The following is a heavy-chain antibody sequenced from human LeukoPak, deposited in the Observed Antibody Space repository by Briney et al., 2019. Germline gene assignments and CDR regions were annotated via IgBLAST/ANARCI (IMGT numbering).Heavy chain of an antibody. D-gene: IGHD3-22*01. CDR1: GFTFSNYA. CDR2: MSGGGATT. J-gene: IGHJ4*02. CDR3: AKSVSLIVVAGGYFDY. Sequence: PGGSLRLSCVASGFTFSNYAMGWLRQAPGKGLEWVSGMSGGGATTSYADSVKGRFTISRDNSENTVYLQMNSLRAEDTALYYCAKSVSLIVVAGGYFDYWGQGTLVTVSS. V-gene: IGHV3-23*01.